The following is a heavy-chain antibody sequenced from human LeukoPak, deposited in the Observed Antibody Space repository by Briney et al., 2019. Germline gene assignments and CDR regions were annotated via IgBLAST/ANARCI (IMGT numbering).Heavy chain of an antibody. Sequence: PSETLSLTCTVSGYSISSGYYWGWIRQPPGKGLEWIGSIYHSGSTYYNPSLKSRVTISVDTSKNQFSLKLSSVTAADTAVYYCARDCGPPLRYFDSQLRGQSDYWGQGTLVTVSS. CDR1: GYSISSGYY. J-gene: IGHJ4*02. D-gene: IGHD3-9*01. V-gene: IGHV4-38-2*02. CDR2: IYHSGST. CDR3: ARDCGPPLRYFDSQLRGQSDY.